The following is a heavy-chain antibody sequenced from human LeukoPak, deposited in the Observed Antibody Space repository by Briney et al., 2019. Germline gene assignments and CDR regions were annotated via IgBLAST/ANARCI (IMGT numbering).Heavy chain of an antibody. CDR1: GFTFSSYE. J-gene: IGHJ6*03. CDR2: IYYSGST. Sequence: GSLRLSCAASGFTFSSYEMNWVRQAPGKGLEWIGSIYYSGSTYYNPSLKSRVTISVDTSKNQFSLKLSSVTAADTAVYYCARSGRSNYDFWSGYYFSPSYYYYYMDVWGKGTTVTVSS. D-gene: IGHD3-3*01. V-gene: IGHV4-39*07. CDR3: ARSGRSNYDFWSGYYFSPSYYYYYMDV.